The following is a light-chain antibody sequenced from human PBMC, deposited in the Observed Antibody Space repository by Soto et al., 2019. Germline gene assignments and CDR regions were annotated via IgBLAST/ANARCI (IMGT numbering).Light chain of an antibody. J-gene: IGKJ4*01. Sequence: EIVLTQSPATVSLSSGESATISCRASQTVSNYLAWYQQKPGQAPRLLIYDTSNRATGIPDRFSGSGSGTDFTLTISSLEPEDFAVYFCQQRSSRGLTFGGGTKVEIK. CDR1: QTVSNY. CDR3: QQRSSRGLT. V-gene: IGKV3-11*01. CDR2: DTS.